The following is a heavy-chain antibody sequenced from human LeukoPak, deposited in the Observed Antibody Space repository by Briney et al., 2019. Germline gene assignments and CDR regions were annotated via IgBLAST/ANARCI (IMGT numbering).Heavy chain of an antibody. J-gene: IGHJ4*02. Sequence: ASVKVSCKPFGYTFTGYYLHWVRQAPGQGLEWMGRINPSTGGTNYAQNFQGRVTMTRDASISTAYMELSRLTSDDTAVYYCARDEDNWIAIDYWGQGTLVTVSS. CDR2: INPSTGGT. V-gene: IGHV1-2*06. CDR1: GYTFTGYY. CDR3: ARDEDNWIAIDY. D-gene: IGHD1-20*01.